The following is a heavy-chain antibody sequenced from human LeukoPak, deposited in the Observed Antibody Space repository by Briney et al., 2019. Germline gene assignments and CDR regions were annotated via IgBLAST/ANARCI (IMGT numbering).Heavy chain of an antibody. CDR2: ITPIFGAA. D-gene: IGHD6-19*01. Sequence: SVKVSCKASGGTFSSYAISWVRQAPGQGREWMGGITPIFGAANYAQKCQGRVTITTDESTITAYMELSSLRSEDTAVYYCARVSPYSSGWYGCYFDYWGQGTLVTVSS. CDR1: GGTFSSYA. V-gene: IGHV1-69*05. CDR3: ARVSPYSSGWYGCYFDY. J-gene: IGHJ4*02.